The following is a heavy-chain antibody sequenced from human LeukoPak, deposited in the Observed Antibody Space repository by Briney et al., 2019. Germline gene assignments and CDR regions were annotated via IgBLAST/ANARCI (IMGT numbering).Heavy chain of an antibody. Sequence: VASVKVSCKASGYTFTTYDINWVRQATGQGLEWMGWMNPNSGYTGYAQKFQGRVTITRDTSISTAYMELSSLRSEDTAVYYCAIVAGSIDYWGQGTLVTVSS. J-gene: IGHJ4*02. CDR3: AIVAGSIDY. CDR1: GYTFTTYD. CDR2: MNPNSGYT. V-gene: IGHV1-8*03. D-gene: IGHD6-19*01.